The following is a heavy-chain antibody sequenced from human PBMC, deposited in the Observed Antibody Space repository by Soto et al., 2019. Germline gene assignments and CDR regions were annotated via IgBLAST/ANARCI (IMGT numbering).Heavy chain of an antibody. V-gene: IGHV3-74*01. D-gene: IGHD2-2*02. Sequence: GGSLRLSCAASGFSFSTSWMHWVRQAPGEGLVWVSRINPDGRTINYADSVKGRFTISRDNAKNTLYLQMNSLRADDTAVFYCAKDSPSYTTSPFYFDSWGQGTLVTVSS. CDR2: INPDGRTI. CDR1: GFSFSTSW. CDR3: AKDSPSYTTSPFYFDS. J-gene: IGHJ4*02.